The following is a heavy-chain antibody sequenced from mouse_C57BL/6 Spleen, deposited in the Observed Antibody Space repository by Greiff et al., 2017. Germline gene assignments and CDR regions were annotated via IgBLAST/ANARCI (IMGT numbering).Heavy chain of an antibody. CDR1: GYTFTSYW. D-gene: IGHD2-5*01. Sequence: QVQLQQPGAELVKPGASVKVSCKASGYTFTSYWMHWVKQRPGQGLEWIGRIHPSDSDTNYNQKFKGTATLTVDKSSSTAYMQLSSLTSEDSAVYYCAMEGTYYSNYDLFDYWGQGTTLTVSS. J-gene: IGHJ2*01. CDR3: AMEGTYYSNYDLFDY. CDR2: IHPSDSDT. V-gene: IGHV1-74*01.